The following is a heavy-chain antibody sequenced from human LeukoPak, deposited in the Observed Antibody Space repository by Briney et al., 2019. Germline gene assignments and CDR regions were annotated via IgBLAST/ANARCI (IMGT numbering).Heavy chain of an antibody. CDR3: ASGDYGSGSYTDY. J-gene: IGHJ4*02. D-gene: IGHD3-10*01. CDR1: GGSFSGYY. V-gene: IGHV4-34*01. CDR2: INHSGST. Sequence: PSETLSLTCAVYGGSFSGYYWSWIRQPPGKGLEWIGEINHSGSTNYNPSLKSRVTISVDTSKNQFSLKLSSVTAADTAVYYCASGDYGSGSYTDYWGQGTLVTVSS.